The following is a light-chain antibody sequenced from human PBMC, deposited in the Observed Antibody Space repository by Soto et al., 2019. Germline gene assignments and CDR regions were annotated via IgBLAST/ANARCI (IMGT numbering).Light chain of an antibody. V-gene: IGLV1-40*01. Sequence: QSVLTQPPSVSGAPGQRVTSSCTGSSSNIGAGYDVHWYQRLPGTAPKVLIYNNNNRPSGVPDRFSGSKSGTSASLAITGLQAEDEADYYCQSYDSSLSGSYVFGTATKLTVL. CDR3: QSYDSSLSGSYV. CDR1: SSNIGAGYD. J-gene: IGLJ1*01. CDR2: NNN.